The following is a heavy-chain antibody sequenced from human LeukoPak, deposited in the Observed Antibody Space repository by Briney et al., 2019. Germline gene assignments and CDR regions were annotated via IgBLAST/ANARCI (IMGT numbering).Heavy chain of an antibody. D-gene: IGHD6-13*01. CDR1: EFAFSSYW. CDR3: TRLSGSSPVDH. V-gene: IGHV3-74*01. CDR2: IDLDGGGT. Sequence: PGGSLRLSCVASEFAFSSYWMYWVRQAPGKGLEWISRIDLDGGGTDYADSVKGRFTVSRDNAKNSLYLQMNSLRSDDTAVYYCTRLSGSSPVDHWGQGTLVTVSS. J-gene: IGHJ4*02.